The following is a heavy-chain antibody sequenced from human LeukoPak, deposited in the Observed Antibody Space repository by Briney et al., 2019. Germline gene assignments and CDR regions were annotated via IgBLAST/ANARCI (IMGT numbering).Heavy chain of an antibody. Sequence: GASVKVSCKASGGTFSSYAISWVRQAPGQGLEWMGGIIPIFGTANYAQKFQGRVTITADESTSTAYMELSSLRSEDTAVYYCASSPILTGYQYHYYYYYMDVWGKGTTVTISS. CDR1: GGTFSSYA. CDR2: IIPIFGTA. J-gene: IGHJ6*03. V-gene: IGHV1-69*13. CDR3: ASSPILTGYQYHYYYYYMDV. D-gene: IGHD3-9*01.